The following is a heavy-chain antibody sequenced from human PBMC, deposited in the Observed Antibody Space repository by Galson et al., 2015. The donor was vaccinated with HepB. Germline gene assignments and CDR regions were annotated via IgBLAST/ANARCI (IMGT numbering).Heavy chain of an antibody. J-gene: IGHJ6*02. CDR2: ISAYNGNT. CDR1: GYTFTSYG. D-gene: IGHD3-10*01. V-gene: IGHV1-18*04. Sequence: SVKVSCKASGYTFTSYGISWVRQAPGQGLEWMGWISAYNGNTKYAQKLQGRVTMTTDTSTSTAYMELRSLRSDDTAVYYCAGGRYGSGTDGMDVWGQGTTVTVSS. CDR3: AGGRYGSGTDGMDV.